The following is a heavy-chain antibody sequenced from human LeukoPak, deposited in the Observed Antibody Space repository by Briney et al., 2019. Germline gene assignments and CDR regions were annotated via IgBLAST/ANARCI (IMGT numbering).Heavy chain of an antibody. Sequence: GGSLRLSCAASGFTFDDYGMSWVRQAPGKGLEWISGVNWNGGSTGYADSVKGRFTISRDNSKNTLYLQMNSLRAEDTAVYYCARGAARAAGIIIDYWGQGTLVTVSS. CDR1: GFTFDDYG. D-gene: IGHD6-13*01. CDR3: ARGAARAAGIIIDY. CDR2: VNWNGGST. V-gene: IGHV3-20*04. J-gene: IGHJ4*02.